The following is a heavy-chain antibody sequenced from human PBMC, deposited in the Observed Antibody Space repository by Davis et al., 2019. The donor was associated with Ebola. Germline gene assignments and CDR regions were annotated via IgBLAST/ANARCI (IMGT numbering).Heavy chain of an antibody. CDR3: ARGGAVAGMGIDY. Sequence: SVKVSCKASGGTFSSYTISWVRQAPGQGLEWMGRIIPILGIANYAQKFQGRVTITADKSTSTAYMELSSLRSEDTAVYYCARGGAVAGMGIDYWGQGTLVTVSS. CDR2: IIPILGIA. CDR1: GGTFSSYT. J-gene: IGHJ4*02. V-gene: IGHV1-69*02. D-gene: IGHD6-19*01.